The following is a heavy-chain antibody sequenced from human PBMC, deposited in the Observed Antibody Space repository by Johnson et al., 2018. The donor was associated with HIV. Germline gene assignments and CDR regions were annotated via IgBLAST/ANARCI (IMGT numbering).Heavy chain of an antibody. CDR3: ARTLSGSYRGWAFDI. D-gene: IGHD1-26*01. V-gene: IGHV3-30*19. CDR1: GFTFSSYG. CDR2: ISYDGSNQ. J-gene: IGHJ3*02. Sequence: VQLVESGGGLVQPGGSLRLSCAASGFTFSSYGMHWVRQAPGKGLEWVAVISYDGSNQYFADSVKGRFTISRDKSKNTVYLQMNSLRAEDMAVYYCARTLSGSYRGWAFDIWGQGTMVTVSS.